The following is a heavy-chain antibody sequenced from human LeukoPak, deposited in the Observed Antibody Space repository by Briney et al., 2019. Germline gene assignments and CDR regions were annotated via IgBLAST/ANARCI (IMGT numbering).Heavy chain of an antibody. CDR1: GDSISSGVYY. D-gene: IGHD4-23*01. CDR3: ARALWSESGNSWAPYYFDY. J-gene: IGHJ4*02. Sequence: SETLSLTCTVSGDSISSGVYYWSWIRQPPGRGLEWIGYIYSSGSTYYNPSLKSRVTISVDTSKNQFSLKLSSVTAADTAVYYCARALWSESGNSWAPYYFDYWGQGTLVTVSS. V-gene: IGHV4-61*08. CDR2: IYSSGST.